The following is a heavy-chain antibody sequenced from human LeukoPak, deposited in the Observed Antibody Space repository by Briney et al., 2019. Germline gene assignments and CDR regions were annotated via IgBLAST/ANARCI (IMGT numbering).Heavy chain of an antibody. D-gene: IGHD6-13*01. J-gene: IGHJ6*02. V-gene: IGHV3-74*01. CDR1: GSTFTNHW. CDR3: ARAISHSNYGVDV. Sequence: PGGSLRLSCTASGSTFTNHWMHWVRQAPGKGLVWVSRINSDGSSTSFADSVKGRFTISRDNAKNTLYLQMNSLRAEDTAVYYCARAISHSNYGVDVWGQGTTVTVSS. CDR2: INSDGSST.